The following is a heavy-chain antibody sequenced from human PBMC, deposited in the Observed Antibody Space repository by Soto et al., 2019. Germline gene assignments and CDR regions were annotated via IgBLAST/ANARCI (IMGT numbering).Heavy chain of an antibody. CDR3: ARDLEPAANYYYYYGMDV. CDR1: GGTFTSYG. V-gene: IGHV1-18*01. CDR2: ISAYNGNT. J-gene: IGHJ6*02. Sequence: ASVKVSCKASGGTFTSYGISWVRQAPGQGLEWMGWISAYNGNTNYAQKLQGRVTMTTDTSTSTAYMELRSLRSDDTAVYYCARDLEPAANYYYYYGMDVWGQGTTVTVSS. D-gene: IGHD2-2*01.